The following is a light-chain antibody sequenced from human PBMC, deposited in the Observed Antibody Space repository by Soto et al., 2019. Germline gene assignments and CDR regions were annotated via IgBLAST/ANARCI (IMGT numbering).Light chain of an antibody. Sequence: QSALSQPASVSGSPGQSITISCTGTSSDVGRYNHVSWYQQHPDKAPKLMIYDVINRPSGISNRFSGSKSGDTASLTISGLQAEDEADYYCSSYTTSGTQVFGTGTKVT. V-gene: IGLV2-14*03. CDR3: SSYTTSGTQV. J-gene: IGLJ1*01. CDR1: SSDVGRYNH. CDR2: DVI.